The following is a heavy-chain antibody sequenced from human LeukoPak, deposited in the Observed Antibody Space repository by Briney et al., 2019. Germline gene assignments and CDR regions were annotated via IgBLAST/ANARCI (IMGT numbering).Heavy chain of an antibody. J-gene: IGHJ6*03. D-gene: IGHD6-13*01. CDR2: IIPIFGTA. Sequence: GASVKVSCKASGGTFSSYAISWVRQAPGQGLEWMGGIIPIFGTANYAQKFQGRVTITADESTSTAYMELRSLRSDDTAVYYCAREIAAAGTGYYYMDVWGKGTTVTISS. CDR3: AREIAAAGTGYYYMDV. V-gene: IGHV1-69*13. CDR1: GGTFSSYA.